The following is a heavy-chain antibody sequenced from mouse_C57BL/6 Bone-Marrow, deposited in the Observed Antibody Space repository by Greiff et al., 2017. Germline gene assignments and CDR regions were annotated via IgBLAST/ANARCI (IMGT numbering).Heavy chain of an antibody. D-gene: IGHD1-1*01. J-gene: IGHJ1*03. Sequence: QVQLQQSGAELARPGASVKRSCKASGYTFTSSGISWVKQRTEQGLEWIGEIYPRSGNTYYNEKFKGKATLTADKSSSTAYMELRSLTSEDSAVYFCARETTVVPHWYFDVWGTGTTVTVSS. CDR3: ARETTVVPHWYFDV. V-gene: IGHV1-81*01. CDR1: GYTFTSSG. CDR2: IYPRSGNT.